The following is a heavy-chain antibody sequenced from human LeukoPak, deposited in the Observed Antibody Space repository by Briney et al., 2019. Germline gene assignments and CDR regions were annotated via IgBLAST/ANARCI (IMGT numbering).Heavy chain of an antibody. V-gene: IGHV3-74*01. CDR2: INKDGTST. CDR1: GFTLSSYW. Sequence: GGSLRLSCAASGFTLSSYWMHWFRQVPGKGPVWVSVINKDGTSTTYADSVRGRFTISRDNAKNTLYLQMNSLRVEDTAVYFCVRIADGPRWGQGTLVTVSS. CDR3: VRIADGPR. D-gene: IGHD2-15*01. J-gene: IGHJ4*02.